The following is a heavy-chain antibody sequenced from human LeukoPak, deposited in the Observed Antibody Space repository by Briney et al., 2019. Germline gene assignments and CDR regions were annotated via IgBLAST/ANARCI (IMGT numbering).Heavy chain of an antibody. Sequence: PSETLSLTCTVSGGSISSYYWSWIRQPPGKGLEWIGYIYYSGSTNYNPSLKSRVTISVDTSKNQFSLQLNSVTPEDTAVYYCASRYMDVWGKGTTVTVSS. CDR2: IYYSGST. J-gene: IGHJ6*03. CDR1: GGSISSYY. CDR3: ASRYMDV. V-gene: IGHV4-59*12.